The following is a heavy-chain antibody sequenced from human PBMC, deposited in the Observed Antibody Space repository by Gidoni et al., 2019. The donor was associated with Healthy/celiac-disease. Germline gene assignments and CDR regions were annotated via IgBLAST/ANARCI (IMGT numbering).Heavy chain of an antibody. V-gene: IGHV4-34*01. Sequence: QVQLQQWCAGLLKPSETLSLTCAIYGGSFSVYYWRWIPQPPAKGLEWIGKINHSGSTNYNPSLKSRVTISVDTSKNQFSLKLSSVTAADTAVYYCARRAGWRGYCSSTSCSSGNWFDPWGQGTLVTVSS. J-gene: IGHJ5*02. CDR1: GGSFSVYY. D-gene: IGHD2-2*01. CDR3: ARRAGWRGYCSSTSCSSGNWFDP. CDR2: INHSGST.